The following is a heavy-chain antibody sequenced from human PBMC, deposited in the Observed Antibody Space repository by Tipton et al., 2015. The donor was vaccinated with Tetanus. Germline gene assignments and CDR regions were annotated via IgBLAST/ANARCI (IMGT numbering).Heavy chain of an antibody. CDR1: GGSISSYF. Sequence: GLVKPSETLSLTCSVSGGSISSYFWSWVRQSPGQGLEWIGLIYYSGSTSYNPSLKSRVTISVDTSKNQLSLKLTSVTAADTAVYHCATMTPVDWYFDLWGRGTLVTVSS. CDR3: ATMTPVDWYFDL. J-gene: IGHJ2*01. V-gene: IGHV4-59*01. CDR2: IYYSGST. D-gene: IGHD4-23*01.